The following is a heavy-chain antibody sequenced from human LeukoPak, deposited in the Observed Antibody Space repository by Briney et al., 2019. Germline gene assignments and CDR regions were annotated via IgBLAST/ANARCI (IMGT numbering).Heavy chain of an antibody. J-gene: IGHJ4*02. CDR1: GGSISSSSYY. D-gene: IGHD2-15*01. Sequence: SETLSLTCTVSGGSISSSSYYWGWIRQPPGKGLEWIGSIYYSGSTYYNPSLKSRVTISVDMSNNQFSLKLSSVTAADTAVYYCARDSRGGGPDFDYWGQGVLVTVSS. V-gene: IGHV4-39*07. CDR3: ARDSRGGGPDFDY. CDR2: IYYSGST.